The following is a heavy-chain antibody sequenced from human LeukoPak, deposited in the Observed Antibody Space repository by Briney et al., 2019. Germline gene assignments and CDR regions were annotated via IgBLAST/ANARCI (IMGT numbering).Heavy chain of an antibody. Sequence: GGSLRLSCAASGFTFSSYAMHWVRQAPGKGLEWVAVISYDGSNKYYADSVKGRFTISRDNSKNTLYLQMNSLRAEDTAVYYCASPGPYCSSTSCYDPRGYFDLWGRGTLVTVSS. J-gene: IGHJ2*01. CDR3: ASPGPYCSSTSCYDPRGYFDL. CDR1: GFTFSSYA. V-gene: IGHV3-30-3*01. CDR2: ISYDGSNK. D-gene: IGHD2-2*01.